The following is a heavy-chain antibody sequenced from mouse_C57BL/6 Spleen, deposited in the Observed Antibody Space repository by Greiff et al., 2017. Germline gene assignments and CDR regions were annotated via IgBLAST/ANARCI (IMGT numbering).Heavy chain of an antibody. CDR2: IDPANGNT. D-gene: IGHD1-1*01. V-gene: IGHV14-3*01. CDR1: GFNIKNTY. J-gene: IGHJ1*03. CDR3: ARRRYGSSYWYFDV. Sequence: VQLKESVAELVRPGASVKLSCTASGFNIKNTYMHWVKQRPEQGLEWIGRIDPANGNTKYAPKFQGKATITADTASNTAYLQLSSLTSEDTAIYYCARRRYGSSYWYFDVWGTGTTVTVSS.